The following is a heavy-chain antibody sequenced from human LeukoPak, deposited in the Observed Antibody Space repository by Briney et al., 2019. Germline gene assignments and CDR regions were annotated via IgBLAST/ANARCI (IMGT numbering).Heavy chain of an antibody. CDR1: GFTFSSYG. J-gene: IGHJ4*02. CDR2: IRYDGSNI. V-gene: IGHV3-30*02. CDR3: AKDTHYYMVRGTRFDY. D-gene: IGHD3-10*01. Sequence: GGSLRLSCVAPGFTFSSYGMHRGCQGPGKGVGWGAFIRYDGSNIYYADSVKGRFTISRDNSKNTLYLQMNSLRAEDTAVYYCAKDTHYYMVRGTRFDYWGQGTLVTVSS.